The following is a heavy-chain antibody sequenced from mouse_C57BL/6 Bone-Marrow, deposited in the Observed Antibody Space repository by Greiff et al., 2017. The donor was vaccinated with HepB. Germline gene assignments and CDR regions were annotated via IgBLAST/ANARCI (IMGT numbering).Heavy chain of an antibody. CDR1: GFTFSDYY. Sequence: EVKLQESGGGLVQPGGSLKLSCAASGFTFSDYYMYWVRQTPEKRLEWVAYISNGGGSTYYPDTVKGRFTISRDNAKNTLYLQMSRLKSEDTAMYYCARHDYYGSSYGYYYAMDYWGQGTSVTVSS. D-gene: IGHD1-1*01. J-gene: IGHJ4*01. CDR3: ARHDYYGSSYGYYYAMDY. CDR2: ISNGGGST. V-gene: IGHV5-12*01.